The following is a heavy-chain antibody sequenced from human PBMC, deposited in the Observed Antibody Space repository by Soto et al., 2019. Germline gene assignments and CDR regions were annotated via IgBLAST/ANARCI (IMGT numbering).Heavy chain of an antibody. Sequence: ASVKVSCKASGYTFTSYGISWVRQAPGQGLEWRGWISAYNGNTNYAQKLQGRVTMTTDTSTRTAYMELRSLRSDDTAVYYCARDSIPYYYDSSGYYYGDAFDIWGQGTMVTVSS. V-gene: IGHV1-18*04. CDR2: ISAYNGNT. CDR3: ARDSIPYYYDSSGYYYGDAFDI. J-gene: IGHJ3*02. CDR1: GYTFTSYG. D-gene: IGHD3-22*01.